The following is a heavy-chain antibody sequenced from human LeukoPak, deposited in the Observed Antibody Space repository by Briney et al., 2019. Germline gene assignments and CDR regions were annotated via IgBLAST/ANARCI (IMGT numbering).Heavy chain of an antibody. CDR2: IYTSGST. J-gene: IGHJ4*02. D-gene: IGHD2-2*01. Sequence: SQTLSLTCTVSGGSISCGSYYWSWIRQPAGKGLAWIGRIYTSGSTSYNPSLNTRVPISVDTSKNQFSLKLRSVTAADTAVYYCARSSGISAAMIDYWGQGTLVTVSS. CDR1: GGSISCGSYY. CDR3: ARSSGISAAMIDY. V-gene: IGHV4-61*02.